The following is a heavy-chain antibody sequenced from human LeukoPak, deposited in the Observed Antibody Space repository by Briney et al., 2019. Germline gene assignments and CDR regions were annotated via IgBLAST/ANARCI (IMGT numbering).Heavy chain of an antibody. Sequence: PSETLSLTCTVSGGSISSSSYYWGWIRQPPGKGLEWIGSIYYSGSTYYNPSLKSRVTISVDTSKNQFSLKLSSVTAADTAVYYCATASPVVAAVNIHAFDLWGQGTMVTVSS. CDR3: ATASPVVAAVNIHAFDL. V-gene: IGHV4-39*01. D-gene: IGHD2-15*01. J-gene: IGHJ3*01. CDR2: IYYSGST. CDR1: GGSISSSSYY.